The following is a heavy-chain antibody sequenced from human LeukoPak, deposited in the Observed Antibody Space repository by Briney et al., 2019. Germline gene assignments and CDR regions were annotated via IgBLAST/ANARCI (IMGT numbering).Heavy chain of an antibody. J-gene: IGHJ4*02. Sequence: GGSLRLSCAASGFTFSSNWMHWVRQAPGKGLVWVSRIKGDGSSTSYADSVKGRFTISRDNAKNTLFLQMNSLRAEDAAVYYCVRDGVGAPPFDYWGQGALVTVSS. V-gene: IGHV3-74*01. CDR3: VRDGVGAPPFDY. CDR2: IKGDGSST. CDR1: GFTFSSNW. D-gene: IGHD1-26*01.